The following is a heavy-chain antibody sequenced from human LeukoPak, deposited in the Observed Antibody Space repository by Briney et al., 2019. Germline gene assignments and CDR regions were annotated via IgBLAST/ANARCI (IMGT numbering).Heavy chain of an antibody. CDR1: GFTFSSYA. V-gene: IGHV3-23*01. D-gene: IGHD5-18*01. CDR3: ARGSSVDTAMVTDY. Sequence: GGSLRLSCAASGFTFSSYAMSWVRQAPGKGLEWVSAISGSGGSTYYADSVKGRFTISRDNSKNTLYLQMNSLRAEDTAVYYCARGSSVDTAMVTDYWGQGTLVTVSS. J-gene: IGHJ4*02. CDR2: ISGSGGST.